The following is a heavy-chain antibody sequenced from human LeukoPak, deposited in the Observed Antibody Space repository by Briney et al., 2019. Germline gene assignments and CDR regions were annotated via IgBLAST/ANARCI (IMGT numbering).Heavy chain of an antibody. CDR3: GGTRGIIIGYYFDN. V-gene: IGHV3-21*04. D-gene: IGHD3-10*01. CDR1: GFTFSTYS. Sequence: PGGSLRLSCAASGFTFSTYSMNWVRQAPGKGLEWVSSISSTSSYIYYADSVKGRFTISRDNAKNSLYLQMNSLRAEDTAVYYCGGTRGIIIGYYFDNWGQGTLVTVSS. J-gene: IGHJ4*02. CDR2: ISSTSSYI.